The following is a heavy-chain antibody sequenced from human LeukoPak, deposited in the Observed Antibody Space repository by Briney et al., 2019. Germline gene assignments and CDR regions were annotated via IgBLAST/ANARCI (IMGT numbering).Heavy chain of an antibody. D-gene: IGHD2-2*01. Sequence: GASVKVSCKASGGTFSNYALSWVRQAPGQGLEWMGRIISLLGIANYAQKFQGRATITADKSTNTAYMELSSLRSEDTAVYYCARGQLGYCSSTSCPIYYFDFWGQGILVTVSS. CDR1: GGTFSNYA. V-gene: IGHV1-69*04. CDR2: IISLLGIA. CDR3: ARGQLGYCSSTSCPIYYFDF. J-gene: IGHJ4*02.